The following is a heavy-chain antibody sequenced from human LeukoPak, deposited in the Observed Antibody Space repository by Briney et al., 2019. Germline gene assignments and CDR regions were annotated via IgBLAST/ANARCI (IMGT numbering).Heavy chain of an antibody. CDR3: ARDVVYGMDV. D-gene: IGHD2-8*02. V-gene: IGHV3-21*01. CDR2: ITRSSSDI. J-gene: IGHJ6*02. CDR1: GFIFSDYS. Sequence: GGSLRLSCAASGFIFSDYSMNWVRQAPGKGLEWVASITRSSSDINYVDSVKGRLTISRDNAKNSLYLQMNSLRAEETAVYYCARDVVYGMDVWGQGTTVTVSS.